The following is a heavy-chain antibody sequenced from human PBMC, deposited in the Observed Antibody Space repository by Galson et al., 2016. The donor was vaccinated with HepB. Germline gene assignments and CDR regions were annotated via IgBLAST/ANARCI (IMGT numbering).Heavy chain of an antibody. CDR2: ISGRGDHT. Sequence: SLRLSCAASGFTFSSYAMSWVRQAPGKGLEWVSSISGRGDHTYAAASLRRRFAISRDNSKNTLFLQVNSLRAEDTAVYYCARNQPLDWFGELPRRHFDNWGQGSLVT. CDR1: GFTFSSYA. D-gene: IGHD3-10*01. V-gene: IGHV3-23*01. CDR3: ARNQPLDWFGELPRRHFDN. J-gene: IGHJ4*02.